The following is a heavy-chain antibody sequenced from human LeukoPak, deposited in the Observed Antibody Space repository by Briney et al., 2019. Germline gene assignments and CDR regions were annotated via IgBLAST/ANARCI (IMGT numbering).Heavy chain of an antibody. Sequence: PGGSLRLSCAASGFTSSSFAMSWVRQAPGKGLEWVSGISGSGGSTYYADSVKGRFTISRDNSKNTLDLQMNSLRAEDTALYYCAKDLVIIDYWGQGTLVTVSS. CDR1: GFTSSSFA. V-gene: IGHV3-23*01. D-gene: IGHD3-10*01. CDR3: AKDLVIIDY. CDR2: ISGSGGST. J-gene: IGHJ4*02.